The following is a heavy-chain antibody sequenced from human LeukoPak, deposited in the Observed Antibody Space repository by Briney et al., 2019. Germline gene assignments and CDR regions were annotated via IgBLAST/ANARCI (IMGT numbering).Heavy chain of an antibody. CDR3: AKDKRGYSYGADY. Sequence: GGSLRLSCAASGFTFSSYAMSWVRQAPGKGLEWVSAISGSGGSTYYADSVKGRFTISRDNSKNTLYLQMNSMRAEDTAVYYCAKDKRGYSYGADYWGQGTLVTVSS. J-gene: IGHJ4*02. CDR1: GFTFSSYA. D-gene: IGHD5-18*01. CDR2: ISGSGGST. V-gene: IGHV3-23*01.